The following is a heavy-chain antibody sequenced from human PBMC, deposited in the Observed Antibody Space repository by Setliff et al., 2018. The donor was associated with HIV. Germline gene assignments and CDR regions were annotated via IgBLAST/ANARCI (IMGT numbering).Heavy chain of an antibody. CDR3: ARRQSYYDILNGPAFDALDI. Sequence: NPSETLSLTCTVYGESFSGYYWTWIRQSPGKGLEWIGEINHSGSTKHNPSLKSRVTISIDTSENQVSLKVTSVTAADTAVYSCARRQSYYDILNGPAFDALDIWGQGTKVTVSS. CDR1: GESFSGYY. D-gene: IGHD3-9*01. J-gene: IGHJ3*02. V-gene: IGHV4-34*01. CDR2: INHSGST.